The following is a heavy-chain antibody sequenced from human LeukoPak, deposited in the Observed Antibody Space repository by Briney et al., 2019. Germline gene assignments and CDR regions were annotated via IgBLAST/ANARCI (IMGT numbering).Heavy chain of an antibody. J-gene: IGHJ5*02. CDR3: AREPDA. CDR2: VHHTGRA. V-gene: IGHV4-39*07. CDR1: GDSISGSNYH. Sequence: SETLSLTCTVSGDSISGSNYHWGRIRQPPGKGLEWLGTVHHTGRAFYNPSLRGRTTVSVDTSKNQFSLKLTSVTAADTAVYYRAREPDAWGQGTLVTVSS.